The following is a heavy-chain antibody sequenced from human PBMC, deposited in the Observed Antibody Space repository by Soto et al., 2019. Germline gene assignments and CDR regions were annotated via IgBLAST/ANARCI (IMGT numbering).Heavy chain of an antibody. J-gene: IGHJ3*01. V-gene: IGHV3-48*03. CDR2: INSGGDDI. Sequence: PGGSLRLSXAGSGFTFSTYEMNWVRQAPGKGLEWLSYINSGGDDIYYADPVKGRFTISRDNAKNSLYLQMNTLRAEDTALYYCAGEMTYSEAFDLWGQGTMVTVSS. CDR1: GFTFSTYE. CDR3: AGEMTYSEAFDL. D-gene: IGHD2-15*01.